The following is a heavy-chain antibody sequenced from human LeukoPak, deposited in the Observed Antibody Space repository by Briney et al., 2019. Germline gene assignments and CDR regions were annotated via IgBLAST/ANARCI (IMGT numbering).Heavy chain of an antibody. J-gene: IGHJ6*03. Sequence: PGRSLRLSCAASGFTFSTYGMHWVRQAPGKGLEWVAVISYDGSNKYYADSVKGRFTISRDNSKNTLYLQMDSLRAEDTAVYYCAKDGVAHYYYFYHMDVWGKGTTVTVSS. CDR2: ISYDGSNK. CDR1: GFTFSTYG. V-gene: IGHV3-30*18. CDR3: AKDGVAHYYYFYHMDV. D-gene: IGHD2-15*01.